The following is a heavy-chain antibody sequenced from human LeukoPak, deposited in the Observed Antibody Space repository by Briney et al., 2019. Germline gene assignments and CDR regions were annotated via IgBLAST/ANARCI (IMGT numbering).Heavy chain of an antibody. D-gene: IGHD3-22*01. CDR3: ARVATGGYYYDSSGSYSPSDAFDI. CDR1: GGSISSYY. V-gene: IGHV4-4*07. CDR2: IYTSGST. Sequence: SETLSLTCTVYGGSISSYYWSWSRQPAGKGLEWIGRIYTSGSTNYNPSPKSRVTMLVDTSKNQFSLKLSSVTAADTAVYYCARVATGGYYYDSSGSYSPSDAFDIWGQGTIVTVSS. J-gene: IGHJ3*02.